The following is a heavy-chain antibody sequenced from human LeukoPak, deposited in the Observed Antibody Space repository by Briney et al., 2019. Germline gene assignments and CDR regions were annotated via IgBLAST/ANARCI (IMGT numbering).Heavy chain of an antibody. D-gene: IGHD3-9*01. CDR1: GGSFSGYY. CDR2: INHSGST. J-gene: IGHJ4*02. Sequence: SETLSLTCAVYGGSFSGYYWSWIRQPPGKGLEWIGEINHSGSTNYNPSLKSRVTISVDTSKNLFSLKLSSVTAADTAVYYCARGLDDILTGYYNYWGQGTLVTVSS. V-gene: IGHV4-34*01. CDR3: ARGLDDILTGYYNY.